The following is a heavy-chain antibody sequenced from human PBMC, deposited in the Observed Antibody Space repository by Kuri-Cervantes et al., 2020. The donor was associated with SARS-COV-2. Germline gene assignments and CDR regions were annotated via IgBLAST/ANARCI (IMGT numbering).Heavy chain of an antibody. J-gene: IGHJ3*02. CDR1: GGSISSGSYY. Sequence: LRLSCTVSGGSISSGSYYWSWIRQPAGKGLEWIGRIYTSGSTNYNPSLKSRVTISVDTSKNQFSLKLGSVTAADTAVYYCARGRADIWGQGTMVTVSS. CDR2: IYTSGST. CDR3: ARGRADI. V-gene: IGHV4-61*02.